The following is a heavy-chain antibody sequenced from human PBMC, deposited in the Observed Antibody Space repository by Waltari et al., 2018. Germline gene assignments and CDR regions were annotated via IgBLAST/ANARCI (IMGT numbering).Heavy chain of an antibody. V-gene: IGHV5-51*01. CDR1: GYNFALYW. CDR3: VRGVIGGYEKGWFDP. J-gene: IGHJ5*02. D-gene: IGHD5-12*01. Sequence: EVQLVQSGAEVKKPGGSLKTSCKASGYNFALYWTGWVRQVSGRGLEWIGIIYPDDSETTYSPSFEGQVTISADKSINTAYVHWSSLKASDSAMYYCVRGVIGGYEKGWFDPWGQGTLVTVSS. CDR2: IYPDDSET.